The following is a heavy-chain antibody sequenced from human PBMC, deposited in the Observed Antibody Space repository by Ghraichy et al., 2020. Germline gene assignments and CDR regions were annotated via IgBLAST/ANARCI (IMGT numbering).Heavy chain of an antibody. CDR1: GGSISSSSYY. V-gene: IGHV4-39*01. CDR2: IYYSGST. Sequence: SETLSLTCTVSGGSISSSSYYWGWIRQPPGKGLEWIGSIYYSGSTYYNPSLKSRVTISVDTSKNQFSLKLSSVTAADTAVYYCARHPAGIAARTHPSHQIVGATNFDYWGQGTLVTVSS. D-gene: IGHD1-26*01. CDR3: ARHPAGIAARTHPSHQIVGATNFDY. J-gene: IGHJ4*02.